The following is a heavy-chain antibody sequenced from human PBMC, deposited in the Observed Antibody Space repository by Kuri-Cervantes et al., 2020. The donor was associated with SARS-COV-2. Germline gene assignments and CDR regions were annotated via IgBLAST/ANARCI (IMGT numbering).Heavy chain of an antibody. V-gene: IGHV1-18*01. Sequence: ASVKVSCKASGYTFTSYGISWVRQAPGQGLEWMGWISAYNGNTNYAQKLQGRVTMTTDTSTSTAYMELRSLRSDDTAVYYCASFTYYYDSSGSPGYGYWGQGTLVTCYS. CDR3: ASFTYYYDSSGSPGYGY. CDR1: GYTFTSYG. CDR2: ISAYNGNT. J-gene: IGHJ4*02. D-gene: IGHD3-22*01.